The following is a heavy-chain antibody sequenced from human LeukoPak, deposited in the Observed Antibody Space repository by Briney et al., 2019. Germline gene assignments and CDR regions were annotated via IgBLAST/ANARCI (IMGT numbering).Heavy chain of an antibody. CDR1: GFTFSSYD. V-gene: IGHV3-23*01. CDR3: AEDDHGGSGWRDYFDQ. D-gene: IGHD6-19*01. CDR2: IGGGGTP. J-gene: IGHJ4*02. Sequence: PGGSLRLSCAASGFTFSSYDMSWVRQAPGRGLEWVSAIGGGGTPYYADSVKGRFTISRDNSKNTLYLQMNSLRAEDTAVYYCAEDDHGGSGWRDYFDQWGQGTLVTVSS.